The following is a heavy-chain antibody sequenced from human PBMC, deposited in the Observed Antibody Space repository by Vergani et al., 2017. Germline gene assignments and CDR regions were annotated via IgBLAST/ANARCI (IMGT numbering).Heavy chain of an antibody. V-gene: IGHV1-69*18. CDR3: AGVPFYDILTPSNGMDV. Sequence: QVQLVQSGAEVKKPGSSVKVSCKASGGTFSSYAISWVRQAPGQGLEWMGRIIPIFGTANYAQKFQGRVTITADESTSTAYMELSSLRSEDTAVYYCAGVPFYDILTPSNGMDVWGQGTTVTVSS. CDR1: GGTFSSYA. J-gene: IGHJ6*02. D-gene: IGHD3-9*01. CDR2: IIPIFGTA.